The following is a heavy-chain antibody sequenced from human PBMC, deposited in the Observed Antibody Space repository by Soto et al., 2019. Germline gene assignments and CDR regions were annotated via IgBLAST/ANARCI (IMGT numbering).Heavy chain of an antibody. CDR2: IIPIYGTT. J-gene: IGHJ6*02. D-gene: IGHD7-27*01. CDR3: ARDGMGTIVGGMDV. V-gene: IGHV1-69*01. CDR1: GGTFSNDA. Sequence: QVQLVQSGAEVKNHGSSVKVSCKTSGGTFSNDAISWVRQAPGQGLEWMGGIIPIYGTTHYAQKLQDRLKLTADESTGTAYMELSSLRSDDTDVYYCARDGMGTIVGGMDVWGQGTTVTVSS.